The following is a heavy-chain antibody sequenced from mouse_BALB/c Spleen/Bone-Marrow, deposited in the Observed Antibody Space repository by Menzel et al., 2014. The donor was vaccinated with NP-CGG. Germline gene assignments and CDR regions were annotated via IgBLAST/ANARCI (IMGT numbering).Heavy chain of an antibody. V-gene: IGHV14-3*02. D-gene: IGHD2-2*01. CDR2: IDPANGNT. Sequence: EVKLVESGAELVKPGASVKLSCTASGFNIKDTYMHWVKQRPEQGLEWIGRIDPANGNTKYDPKFQGKATITADTSSNTDYLQLSSLTSEDTAVYCCARYVYGNYLDYWGQGTTVTVSS. CDR1: GFNIKDTY. J-gene: IGHJ2*01. CDR3: ARYVYGNYLDY.